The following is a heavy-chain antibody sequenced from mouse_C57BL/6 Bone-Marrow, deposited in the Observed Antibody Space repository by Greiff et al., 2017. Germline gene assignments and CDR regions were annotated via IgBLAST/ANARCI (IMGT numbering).Heavy chain of an antibody. CDR3: VRHGRGVGFAD. V-gene: IGHV10-1*01. CDR1: RFSFNTYA. J-gene: IGHJ3*01. D-gene: IGHD1-1*01. Sequence: EVHLVESGGGLVQPNGSFKLSCAASRFSFNTYAMNWVRQAPGKGLEWVARLRSTSNNYATYYADSGKDIVTISRDDSESMLYLQMNNLKTEDTAMYYCVRHGRGVGFADRGKGTLVTVSA. CDR2: LRSTSNNYAT.